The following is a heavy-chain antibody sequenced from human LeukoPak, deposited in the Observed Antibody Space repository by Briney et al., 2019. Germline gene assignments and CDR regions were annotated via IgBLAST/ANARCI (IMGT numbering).Heavy chain of an antibody. D-gene: IGHD2-8*01. Sequence: SETLSLTCTVSGDSISSYYWSWIRQPPGKGLEWIGYIYYSGSTNYNPSLKSRVTISVDTSKNQFSLKLSSVTAADTAVYYYARLVNGDLPDWGQGTLVTVSS. V-gene: IGHV4-59*08. CDR1: GDSISSYY. CDR2: IYYSGST. J-gene: IGHJ4*02. CDR3: ARLVNGDLPD.